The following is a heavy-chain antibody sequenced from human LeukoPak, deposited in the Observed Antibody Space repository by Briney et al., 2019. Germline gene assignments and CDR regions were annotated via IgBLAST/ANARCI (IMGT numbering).Heavy chain of an antibody. CDR3: ARDTSGGPYNYFDP. J-gene: IGHJ5*02. Sequence: ASVKVSCKASGHTFTHYYIYWVRQAPGQGLEWMGWINPNSGGTNYAQKFLGRVTMTRDTSISTAYMELSSLRPDDTAVYYCARDTSGGPYNYFDPWGQGTLVTVSS. D-gene: IGHD6-25*01. V-gene: IGHV1-2*02. CDR2: INPNSGGT. CDR1: GHTFTHYY.